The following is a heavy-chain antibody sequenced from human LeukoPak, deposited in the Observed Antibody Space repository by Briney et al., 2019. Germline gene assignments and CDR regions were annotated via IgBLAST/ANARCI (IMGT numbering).Heavy chain of an antibody. V-gene: IGHV3-7*02. CDR3: TRNNVAGPGGDF. CDR1: GFTFSVFW. D-gene: IGHD6-13*01. J-gene: IGHJ4*02. Sequence: GGSLRLSCAASGFTFSVFWMTWVRQAPGKELEWVANIKPDGSEKYYVDSVKGRFAISRDNAKNSLYLQMNSLTDADTAVYYCTRNNVAGPGGDFWGQGTLVTVSS. CDR2: IKPDGSEK.